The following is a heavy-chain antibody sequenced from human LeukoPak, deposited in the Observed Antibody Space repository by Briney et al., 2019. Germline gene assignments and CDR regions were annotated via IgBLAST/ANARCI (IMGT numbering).Heavy chain of an antibody. CDR3: ARDRGSGWFVY. D-gene: IGHD6-19*01. CDR1: GGTFSSYA. J-gene: IGHJ4*02. Sequence: GASVKVSCKASGGTFSSYAISWVRQAPGQGLEWMGGIIPIFGTANYAQKFQGRVTITADKSTSTAYMELSRLRSGDTAVYYCARDRGSGWFVYWGQGTLVTVSS. CDR2: IIPIFGTA. V-gene: IGHV1-69*06.